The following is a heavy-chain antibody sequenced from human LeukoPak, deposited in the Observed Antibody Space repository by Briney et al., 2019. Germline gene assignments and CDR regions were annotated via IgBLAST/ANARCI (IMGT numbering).Heavy chain of an antibody. J-gene: IGHJ4*02. D-gene: IGHD4-23*01. CDR2: ISGRDADT. CDR1: GFSFSSHG. Sequence: PGGSLRLSCAAAGFSFSSHGMSWVRQAPGKGLEWVSPISGRDADTYYADSVKGRFTISRDNSKNTLYLHMNSLSAEDTAIYFCAKRSDYGSDSNYFDYWGQGTLVTVSS. V-gene: IGHV3-23*01. CDR3: AKRSDYGSDSNYFDY.